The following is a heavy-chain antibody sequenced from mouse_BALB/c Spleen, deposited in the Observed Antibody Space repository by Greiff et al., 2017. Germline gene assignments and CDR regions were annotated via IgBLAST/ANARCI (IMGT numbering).Heavy chain of an antibody. J-gene: IGHJ2*01. CDR2: INPGGGGT. V-gene: IGHV1-54*01. D-gene: IGHD2-2*01. Sequence: QVQLQQSGAELVRPGTSVKVSCKASGYAFTNYLIEWVKQRPGQGLEWIGVINPGGGGTNYNEKFKGKATLTADKSSSTAYMHLSSLTSDDSAVYYCAREGVYGYDGVDYWGQGTTLTVSA. CDR3: AREGVYGYDGVDY. CDR1: GYAFTNYL.